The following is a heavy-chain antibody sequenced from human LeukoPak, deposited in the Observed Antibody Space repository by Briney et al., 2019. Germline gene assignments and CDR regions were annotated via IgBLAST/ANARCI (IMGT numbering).Heavy chain of an antibody. CDR1: GFTFSSYG. D-gene: IGHD3-22*01. Sequence: GGSLRLSCAASGFTFSSYGMPWVRQAPGKGLEWVAVIWYDGSNKYYADSVKGRLTISRDNSKNTLYLQMNSLRAEDTAVYYCARGRYYDSSGYYGAFDYWGQGTLVTVSS. CDR2: IWYDGSNK. CDR3: ARGRYYDSSGYYGAFDY. V-gene: IGHV3-33*01. J-gene: IGHJ4*02.